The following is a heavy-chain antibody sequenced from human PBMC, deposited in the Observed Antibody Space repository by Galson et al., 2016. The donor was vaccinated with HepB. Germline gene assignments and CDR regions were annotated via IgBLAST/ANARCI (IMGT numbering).Heavy chain of an antibody. V-gene: IGHV3-23*02. CDR3: TTGVTKWGPAY. D-gene: IGHD1-26*01. CDR1: GFTFSNFA. Sequence: SLRLSCAASGFTFSNFAMSWVRQAPGKGLEWVSAISGSGLGTHYIDYVQGRFIISRDDSRDTLYLQLNSLRSEDTATYYCTTGVTKWGPAYWGQGAQVTVSP. J-gene: IGHJ4*02. CDR2: ISGSGLGT.